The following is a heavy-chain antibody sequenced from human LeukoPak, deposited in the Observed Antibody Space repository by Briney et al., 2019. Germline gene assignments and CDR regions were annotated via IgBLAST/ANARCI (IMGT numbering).Heavy chain of an antibody. CDR1: GYSFTSYW. V-gene: IGHV5-51*01. D-gene: IGHD5-18*01. Sequence: GESMKISCKGSGYSFTSYWIGWVRQMPGKGLEWMGIIYPGDSDTRYSPSFQGQVTISADKSISTAYLQWSSLKASDTAIYYCARIPVDTAMDNDHYYYYYMDVWGQGTTVTVSS. CDR2: IYPGDSDT. CDR3: ARIPVDTAMDNDHYYYYYMDV. J-gene: IGHJ6*03.